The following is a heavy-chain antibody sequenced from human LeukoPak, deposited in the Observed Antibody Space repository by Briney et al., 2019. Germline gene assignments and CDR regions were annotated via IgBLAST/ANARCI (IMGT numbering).Heavy chain of an antibody. CDR2: IKQDGSEK. J-gene: IGHJ4*02. CDR1: GGSISSSDYY. V-gene: IGHV3-7*03. Sequence: ATLSLTCTVSGGSISSSDYYWGWVRQAPGKGLEWVANIKQDGSEKYYVDSVKGRFTISRDNAKNSLYLQMNSLRAEDTAVYFCARRYFDYWGQGTLVTVSS. CDR3: ARRYFDY.